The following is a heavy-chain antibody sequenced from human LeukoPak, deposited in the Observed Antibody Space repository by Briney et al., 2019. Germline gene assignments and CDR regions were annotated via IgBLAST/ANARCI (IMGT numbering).Heavy chain of an antibody. CDR1: GGSISSGDYF. V-gene: IGHV4-30-4*01. Sequence: SSETLSLTCTVSGGSISSGDYFWSWIRQPPGKGLEWIGNIYYNGNTYYNPSLESRGTISVDTFKNQFSLKLNSVTAADTAVYYCARDLWGLDTWGQGTLVTVSP. J-gene: IGHJ5*02. CDR2: IYYNGNT. D-gene: IGHD7-27*01. CDR3: ARDLWGLDT.